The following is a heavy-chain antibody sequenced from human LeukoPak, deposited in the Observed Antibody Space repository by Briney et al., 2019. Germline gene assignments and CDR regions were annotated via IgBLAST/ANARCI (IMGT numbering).Heavy chain of an antibody. D-gene: IGHD3-22*01. CDR1: GYSFTSYW. CDR2: IYPGDSDT. Sequence: GESLKISCKGSGYSFTSYWIGWVRQMPGKGLEWMGIIYPGDSDTRYSPSFQGQVTISADKSISTAYLQWSSPKASDTAMHYCARRVYYDSSGYYHAGHYFDYWGQGTLVTVSS. J-gene: IGHJ4*02. V-gene: IGHV5-51*01. CDR3: ARRVYYDSSGYYHAGHYFDY.